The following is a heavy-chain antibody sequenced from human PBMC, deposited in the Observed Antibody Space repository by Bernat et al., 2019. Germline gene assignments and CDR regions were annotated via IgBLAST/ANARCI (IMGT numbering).Heavy chain of an antibody. V-gene: IGHV1-18*01. D-gene: IGHD6-13*01. J-gene: IGHJ4*02. CDR3: ARDDGNGVSWYESCLLDY. Sequence: QVQLVQSGAEVKKPGASVKVSCKASGYTFTSYGISWVRQAPGQGLEWMGWISAYNGKTNYAQKLQGRVTMTTDTSTSTAYMELRSLRSDDTAVYYCARDDGNGVSWYESCLLDYWGQGTLVTVSS. CDR1: GYTFTSYG. CDR2: ISAYNGKT.